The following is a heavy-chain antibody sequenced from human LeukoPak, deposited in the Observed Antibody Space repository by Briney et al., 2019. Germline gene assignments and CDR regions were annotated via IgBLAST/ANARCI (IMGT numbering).Heavy chain of an antibody. CDR3: ATGNCGGMSCWSYSFDY. CDR1: GLNFANSW. D-gene: IGHD4-23*01. CDR2: IKKNSDGGTR. Sequence: WGSLRLTCAASGLNFANSWWSWVRQAPGKGLEWVGRIKKNSDGGTRDYAAPAKRTFTISRDYSTNTMYLQISSLKIEDTAVYYCATGNCGGMSCWSYSFDYWGQGSLVTVSA. V-gene: IGHV3-15*01. J-gene: IGHJ4*02.